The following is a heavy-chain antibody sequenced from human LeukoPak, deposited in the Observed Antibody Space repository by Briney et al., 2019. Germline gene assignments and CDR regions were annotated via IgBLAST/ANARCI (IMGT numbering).Heavy chain of an antibody. CDR1: GFSFSTTW. V-gene: IGHV3-74*01. CDR3: AKAPAGHCSGAICYPLDY. CDR2: INSDGTGI. Sequence: GGSLRLSCVASGFSFSTTWMHWFRQAPGKGLVWVSRINSDGTGIIYADSVKGQFTISRDNSKNMLFLQMNRLRLEDTAIYYCAKAPAGHCSGAICYPLDYWGRGILVSVSS. J-gene: IGHJ4*02. D-gene: IGHD2-15*01.